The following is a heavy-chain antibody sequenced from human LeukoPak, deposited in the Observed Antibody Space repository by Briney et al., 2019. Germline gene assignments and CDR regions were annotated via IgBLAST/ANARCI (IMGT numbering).Heavy chain of an antibody. V-gene: IGHV1-8*01. J-gene: IGHJ4*02. Sequence: ASVTVSFKASGYTFTSYDFNWVRQATGQRPEWMGWMSPNSGDTGYAQKFQDRVTMTRNTSISTAYMELSSLRSDGTAVYYCARGPPNWGYDYWGPGTLVTVSS. D-gene: IGHD7-27*01. CDR2: MSPNSGDT. CDR3: ARGPPNWGYDY. CDR1: GYTFTSYD.